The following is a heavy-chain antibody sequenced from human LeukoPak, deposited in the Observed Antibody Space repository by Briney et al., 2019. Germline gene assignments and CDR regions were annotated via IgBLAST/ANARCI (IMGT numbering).Heavy chain of an antibody. J-gene: IGHJ4*02. CDR3: ARSWVGATEALDY. Sequence: PSETLSLTCAVYGGSFSGYYWSWIRQPPGKGLEWIGEINHSGSTNYNPSLKSRVTISVDTSKNQFSLKLSSVTAADTAVYYCARSWVGATEALDYWGQGTLVTVSS. V-gene: IGHV4-34*01. CDR2: INHSGST. CDR1: GGSFSGYY. D-gene: IGHD1-26*01.